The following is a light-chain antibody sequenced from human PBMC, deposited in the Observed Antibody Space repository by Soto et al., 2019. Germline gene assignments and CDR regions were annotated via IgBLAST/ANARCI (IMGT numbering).Light chain of an antibody. J-gene: IGKJ4*01. CDR2: AAS. V-gene: IGKV1-27*01. CDR1: QGISNY. Sequence: DIQMTQSPSSLSASVGDRVIITCRASQGISNYLAWYQQKPGKVPKLLIYAASTLQSGVPSRFSGSGSGTEFTLTISSLQPEDVATYYCQKYNGAPLTFGGGTKVEIK. CDR3: QKYNGAPLT.